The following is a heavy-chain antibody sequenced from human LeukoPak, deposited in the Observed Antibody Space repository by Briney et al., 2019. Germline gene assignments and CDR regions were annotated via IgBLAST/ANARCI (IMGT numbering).Heavy chain of an antibody. J-gene: IGHJ4*02. Sequence: GGSLRLSCAASGFTFDSYAIHWVRQAPGKGLEWVAVISYDGSNKYYADSVKGRFTISRDNSKNTLYLQLNSLRPEDTAVYYCARDQLAYSGYDTLFDYWGQGSLVTVSS. CDR2: ISYDGSNK. CDR3: ARDQLAYSGYDTLFDY. V-gene: IGHV3-30*04. D-gene: IGHD5-12*01. CDR1: GFTFDSYA.